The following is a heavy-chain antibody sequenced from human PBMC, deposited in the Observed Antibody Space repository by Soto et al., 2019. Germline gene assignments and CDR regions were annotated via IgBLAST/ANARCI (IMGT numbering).Heavy chain of an antibody. CDR1: GYTFISYY. Sequence: ASVKVSCKASGYTFISYYMHWVRQAPGQGLEWMGVINPSGSSTTYAQKFQGRVTMTRDTSTRTVYMELSSLTSDDTAVYYCARVATTPVAGYDAFDIWGQGTMVTVSS. V-gene: IGHV1-46*01. CDR2: INPSGSST. CDR3: ARVATTPVAGYDAFDI. J-gene: IGHJ3*02. D-gene: IGHD6-19*01.